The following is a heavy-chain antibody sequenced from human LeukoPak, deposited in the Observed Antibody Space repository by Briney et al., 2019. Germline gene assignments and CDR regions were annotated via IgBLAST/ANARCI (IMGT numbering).Heavy chain of an antibody. D-gene: IGHD3-22*01. CDR2: IEQDGSEK. CDR3: ARVRSGYYMDY. Sequence: GGSLRLSCAASGFAFSNYWMSWVRQAPGKGLEWVANIEQDGSEKYYVDSVKGRFAISRDNARDSLYLQMNSLSAEDTAVYYCARVRSGYYMDYWGQGTLVTVSS. J-gene: IGHJ4*02. V-gene: IGHV3-7*01. CDR1: GFAFSNYW.